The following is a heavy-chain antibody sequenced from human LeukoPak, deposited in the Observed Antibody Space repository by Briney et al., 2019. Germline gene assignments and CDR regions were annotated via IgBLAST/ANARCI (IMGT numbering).Heavy chain of an antibody. V-gene: IGHV4-39*01. J-gene: IGHJ4*02. CDR1: GGSISSSSYY. D-gene: IGHD2/OR15-2a*01. CDR3: ARHRQESAIDY. CDR2: IYYSGST. Sequence: SETLSLTCTVSGGSISSSSYYWGWIRQPPGKGLEWIGSIYYSGSTYYNPSLKSRVTISVDTSKNQFSLKLSSVTAADTAVYYCARHRQESAIDYWGQGTLVTVSS.